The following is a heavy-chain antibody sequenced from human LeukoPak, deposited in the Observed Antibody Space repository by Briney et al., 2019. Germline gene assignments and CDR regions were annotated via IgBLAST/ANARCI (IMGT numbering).Heavy chain of an antibody. CDR3: AIHGGTIDYFDS. J-gene: IGHJ4*02. D-gene: IGHD1-26*01. Sequence: PSETLSLTCSVSNGSISAYYWSWIRQSPGKGLEWIGYISYGGATTYNPSLKRRVTISVDSPKNHFSLRLTSLTAADTALYYCAIHGGTIDYFDSWGPRSLVTVSS. V-gene: IGHV4-59*08. CDR1: NGSISAYY. CDR2: ISYGGAT.